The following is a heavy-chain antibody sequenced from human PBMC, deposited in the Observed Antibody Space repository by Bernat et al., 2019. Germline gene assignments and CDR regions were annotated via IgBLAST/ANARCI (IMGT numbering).Heavy chain of an antibody. V-gene: IGHV3-74*01. CDR2: INSGGSST. D-gene: IGHD6-13*01. Sequence: VQLVESGGGLVQPGGSLRLSCAASGFTFSSYWMHWVRQAPGKGLVWVSRINSGGSSTSYADSVKGRFNISRDNAKNTLYLQMNSLRAEDTAVYYCARAAGTIHFLTGAQDDYYGMDVWGQGTTVTVSS. CDR1: GFTFSSYW. CDR3: ARAAGTIHFLTGAQDDYYGMDV. J-gene: IGHJ6*02.